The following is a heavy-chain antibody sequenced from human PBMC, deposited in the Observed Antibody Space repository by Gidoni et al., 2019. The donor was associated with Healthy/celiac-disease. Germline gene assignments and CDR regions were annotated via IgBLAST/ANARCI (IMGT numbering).Heavy chain of an antibody. V-gene: IGHV3-33*01. CDR1: GFTFSSYG. Sequence: QVQLVESGGGVVQPGRSLRLSCAASGFTFSSYGMHWVRQAPGKGLEWVAVRWYDGSNKYYADSVKGRFTISRDNSKNTLYLQMNSLRAEDTAVYYCAREDAPGAFDIWGQGTMVTVSS. J-gene: IGHJ3*02. CDR2: RWYDGSNK. D-gene: IGHD3-10*01. CDR3: AREDAPGAFDI.